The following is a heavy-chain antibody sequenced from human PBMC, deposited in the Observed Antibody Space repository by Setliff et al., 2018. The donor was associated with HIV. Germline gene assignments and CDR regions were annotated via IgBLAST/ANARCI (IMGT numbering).Heavy chain of an antibody. CDR3: ARDDRYNSGTYYWDY. V-gene: IGHV4-61*09. CDR2: IYTSGST. CDR1: GGSISSGSYY. J-gene: IGHJ4*02. D-gene: IGHD3-10*01. Sequence: PSETLSLTCTVSGGSISSGSYYWSWIRQPAGKGLEWIGHIYTSGSTDYNPSLMSRVTISVDKSKNQFSLKLSSVTAADTAVYYCARDDRYNSGTYYWDYWGQGTLVTVSS.